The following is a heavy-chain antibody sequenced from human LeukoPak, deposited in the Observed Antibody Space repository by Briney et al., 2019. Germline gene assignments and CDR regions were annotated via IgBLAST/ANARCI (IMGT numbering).Heavy chain of an antibody. CDR3: ARGSGYDFWSGYSYFDY. J-gene: IGHJ4*02. V-gene: IGHV4-61*01. CDR1: GGSISSSSYY. Sequence: ASETLSLTCTVSGGSISSSSYYWSWIRQPPGKGLEWIGYIYYSGSTNYNPSLKSRVTISVDTSKNQFSLKLSSVTAADTAVYYCARGSGYDFWSGYSYFDYWGQGTLVTVSS. CDR2: IYYSGST. D-gene: IGHD3-3*01.